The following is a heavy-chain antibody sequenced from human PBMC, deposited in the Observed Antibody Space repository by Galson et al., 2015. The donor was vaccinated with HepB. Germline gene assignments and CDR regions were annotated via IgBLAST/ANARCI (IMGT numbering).Heavy chain of an antibody. V-gene: IGHV2-26*01. CDR1: GFSLSNARMG. J-gene: IGHJ6*02. D-gene: IGHD6-13*01. CDR3: ARILGGRSIAAAGTNYYYYGMDV. CDR2: IFSNAEK. Sequence: PALVKPTQTLTLTCTVSGFSLSNARMGVSWIRQPPGEALEWLAHIFSNAEKSYSTSLKSRLTISKDTSKSQVVLTMTNMDPVDTATYYCARILGGRSIAAAGTNYYYYGMDVWGQGTTVTVSS.